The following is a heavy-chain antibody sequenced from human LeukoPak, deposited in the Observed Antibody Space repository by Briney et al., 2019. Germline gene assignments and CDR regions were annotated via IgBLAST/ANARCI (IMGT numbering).Heavy chain of an antibody. CDR2: IKQDGSEK. CDR3: AREVTPYY. V-gene: IGHV3-7*01. CDR1: GFTFSNYW. J-gene: IGHJ4*02. Sequence: GGSLRLSCVASGFTFSNYWMSWVRQAPGKGLEWVANIKQDGSEKYYVDSVKGRFTISRDNAKNSLYLQMDSLRAEDTAVYYCAREVTPYYWGQGTLVTVSS. D-gene: IGHD2-21*02.